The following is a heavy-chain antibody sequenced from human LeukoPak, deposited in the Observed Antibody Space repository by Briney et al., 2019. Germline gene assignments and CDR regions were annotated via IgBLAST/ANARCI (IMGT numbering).Heavy chain of an antibody. Sequence: ASVKVSCKASGYTFTSYGISWVRQAPGQGLEWMGWISAYNGNTNYAQKLQGRVTMTTDTSTSTAYMELRSLRSDDTAVYYCARDPYHYYDSSGYDYWGQGTLVTVYS. J-gene: IGHJ4*02. CDR3: ARDPYHYYDSSGYDY. D-gene: IGHD3-22*01. V-gene: IGHV1-18*01. CDR2: ISAYNGNT. CDR1: GYTFTSYG.